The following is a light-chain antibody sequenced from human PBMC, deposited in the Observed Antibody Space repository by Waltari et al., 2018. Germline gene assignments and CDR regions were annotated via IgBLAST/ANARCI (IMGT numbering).Light chain of an antibody. J-gene: IGLJ3*02. Sequence: TQDPAVSVAMGQTVRITCQGERLRSYYASWYRQRPGQAPILVMYDKNNRPSGVPDRFSGSSSDNTASLTITGAQAEDEAYYYCHSRDASGVGGTFGGGTKLTVL. CDR1: RLRSYY. CDR3: HSRDASGVGGT. CDR2: DKN. V-gene: IGLV3-19*01.